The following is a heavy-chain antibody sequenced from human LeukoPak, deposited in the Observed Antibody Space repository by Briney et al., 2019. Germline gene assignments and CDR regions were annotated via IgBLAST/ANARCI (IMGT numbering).Heavy chain of an antibody. CDR3: AREIAVAGSAFDI. V-gene: IGHV4-30-4*08. Sequence: LRLSCAASGFTFSSYAMSWIRQPPGKGLEWIGYIYFSGNTYYNPSLKSRVTISLDMSKNQFSLKLSSVTAADTAVYYCAREIAVAGSAFDIWGQGTMVAVSS. D-gene: IGHD6-19*01. CDR1: GFTFSSYA. J-gene: IGHJ3*02. CDR2: IYFSGNT.